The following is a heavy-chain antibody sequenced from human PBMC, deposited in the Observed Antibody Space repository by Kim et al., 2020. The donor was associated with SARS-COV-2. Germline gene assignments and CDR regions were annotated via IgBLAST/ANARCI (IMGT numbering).Heavy chain of an antibody. Sequence: GGSLRLSCAASGFTLNDHYMDWVRQAPGKGLEWVGRTRNEANSYTTEYAASVKGRFTISRDDTKNSLYLQMNSLKSEDTAVYYCARAPTRRHNGSFYHYGMDVWGQETTVTVSS. CDR2: TRNEANSYTT. V-gene: IGHV3-72*01. J-gene: IGHJ6*02. CDR1: GFTLNDHY. D-gene: IGHD2-15*01. CDR3: ARAPTRRHNGSFYHYGMDV.